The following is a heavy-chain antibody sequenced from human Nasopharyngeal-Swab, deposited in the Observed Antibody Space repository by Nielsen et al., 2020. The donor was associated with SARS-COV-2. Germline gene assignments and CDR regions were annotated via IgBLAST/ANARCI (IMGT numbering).Heavy chain of an antibody. CDR2: ISGSGGST. CDR1: GFTFSSYA. V-gene: IGHV3-23*01. Sequence: GGSLKISCAASGFTFSSYAMSWVRQAPGKGLEWVSAISGSGGSTYYADSVKGRFTISRDNSKNTLYLQMNSLRAEDTAVYYCAGNMVRGVIFVRGFDPWGQGTLVTVSS. D-gene: IGHD3-10*01. CDR3: AGNMVRGVIFVRGFDP. J-gene: IGHJ5*02.